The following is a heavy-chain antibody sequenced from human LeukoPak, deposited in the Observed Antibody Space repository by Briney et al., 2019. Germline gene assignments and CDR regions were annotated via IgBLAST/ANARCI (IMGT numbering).Heavy chain of an antibody. Sequence: GGSLRLSCAASGFTFSTYNMNWVRQAPGKGLEWVPYISRSSGAMYNADSVKGRFTISRDNAKNSLSLQMNSLRAEDTAVYFCARVRGTHYYYYYMDVWGKGTTVTVSS. D-gene: IGHD3-10*01. J-gene: IGHJ6*03. V-gene: IGHV3-48*04. CDR3: ARVRGTHYYYYYMDV. CDR1: GFTFSTYN. CDR2: ISRSSGAM.